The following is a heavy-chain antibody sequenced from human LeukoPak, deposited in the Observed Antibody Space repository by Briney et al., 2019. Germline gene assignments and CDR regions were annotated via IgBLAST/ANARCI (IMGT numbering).Heavy chain of an antibody. J-gene: IGHJ6*03. CDR1: GGSISSGGYY. Sequence: TLSLTCTVSGGSISSGGYYWSWIRQHPGKGLEWIGYIYYSGSTYYNPSLKSRVTISVDTSKNQFSLKLSSVTAADTAVYYCARGKEGYSSSWYPSGKTKRYYYYMDVWGKGTTVTVSS. V-gene: IGHV4-31*03. D-gene: IGHD6-13*01. CDR2: IYYSGST. CDR3: ARGKEGYSSSWYPSGKTKRYYYYMDV.